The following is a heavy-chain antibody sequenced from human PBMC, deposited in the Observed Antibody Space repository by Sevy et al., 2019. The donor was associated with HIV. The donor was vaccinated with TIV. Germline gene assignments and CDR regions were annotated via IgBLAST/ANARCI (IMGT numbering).Heavy chain of an antibody. CDR2: IRRNSHEPDGGTT. J-gene: IGHJ4*02. CDR1: GFTFGDYA. D-gene: IGHD5-18*01. V-gene: IGHV3-49*03. CDR3: TGPLDTADTPEYFLDY. Sequence: GGSLRLSCTSSGFTFGDYAMSWFRQAPGKGLEWVAFIRRNSHEPDGGTTEYAASVKGRFTISREDSKRNAYLQMNSLKTEDTAVYYCTGPLDTADTPEYFLDYWGQGILVTVSS.